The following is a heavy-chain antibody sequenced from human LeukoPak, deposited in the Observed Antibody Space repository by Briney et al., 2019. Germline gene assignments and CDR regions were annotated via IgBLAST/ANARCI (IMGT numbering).Heavy chain of an antibody. CDR2: IRYDGSNK. Sequence: GGSLRLSCAASGFTFSSYGIHWVRQAPGKGLEWAAFIRYDGSNKYYADSVKGRFTISRDNSKNTLYLQMNSLRAEDTAVYYCAREGWDIVVVPAAMFHYYYYMDVWGKGTTVTISS. CDR1: GFTFSSYG. J-gene: IGHJ6*03. D-gene: IGHD2-2*01. V-gene: IGHV3-30*02. CDR3: AREGWDIVVVPAAMFHYYYYMDV.